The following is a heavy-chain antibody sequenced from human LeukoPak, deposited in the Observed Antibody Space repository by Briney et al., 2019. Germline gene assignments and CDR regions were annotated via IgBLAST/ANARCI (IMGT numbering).Heavy chain of an antibody. J-gene: IGHJ6*03. Sequence: SETLSLTCAVYGGSFSGYYWGWIRQPPGKGLEWIGSIYYSGSTYYNPSLKSRVTISVDTSKNQFSLKLSSVTAADTAVYYCARGRVMLKQPPIAARYYYYMDVWGKGATVTVSS. D-gene: IGHD6-6*01. CDR3: ARGRVMLKQPPIAARYYYYMDV. CDR2: IYYSGST. V-gene: IGHV4-34*01. CDR1: GGSFSGYY.